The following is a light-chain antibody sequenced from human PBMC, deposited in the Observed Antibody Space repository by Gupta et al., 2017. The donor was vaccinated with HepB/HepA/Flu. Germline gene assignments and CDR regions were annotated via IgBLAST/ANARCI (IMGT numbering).Light chain of an antibody. CDR1: QRVSTY. Sequence: EIVLTQSPATLSLSPGERATLSCRASQRVSTYLAWYQQKPGQAPRLLIYDASNRATGIPARFSGSGSGTDFTLTVSSLEPEDYAIYYCQHRDNWPLTFGGGTKVEIK. CDR3: QHRDNWPLT. V-gene: IGKV3-11*01. CDR2: DAS. J-gene: IGKJ4*01.